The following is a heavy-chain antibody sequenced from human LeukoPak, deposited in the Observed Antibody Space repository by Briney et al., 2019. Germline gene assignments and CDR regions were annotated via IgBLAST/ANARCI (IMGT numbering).Heavy chain of an antibody. D-gene: IGHD2-2*02. Sequence: ASVKVSCKASGYTFTSYDINWVRQATGQGLEWMGWMNPNSGNTGYAQKLQGRVTMTRNTSISTAYMELSSLRSEDTAVYYCAREARDCSSTSCYTQHIDYWGQGTLVTVSS. CDR3: AREARDCSSTSCYTQHIDY. J-gene: IGHJ4*02. CDR1: GYTFTSYD. CDR2: MNPNSGNT. V-gene: IGHV1-8*01.